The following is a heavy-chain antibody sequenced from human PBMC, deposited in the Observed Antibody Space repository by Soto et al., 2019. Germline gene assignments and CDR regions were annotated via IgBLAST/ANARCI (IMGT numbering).Heavy chain of an antibody. D-gene: IGHD4-17*01. CDR1: SGSISSSNW. CDR2: IYHSGST. CDR3: ARGSFDYGDCAFDI. Sequence: QVQLQESGPGLVKPSGTLSLTCAVSSGSISSSNWWSWGRQPPGKGLEWIGEIYHSGSTNYNPSLKSRVTISVDKSKSRVSLELSSVTAADTAVYYCARGSFDYGDCAFDIWGQGTLVTVSA. J-gene: IGHJ3*02. V-gene: IGHV4-4*02.